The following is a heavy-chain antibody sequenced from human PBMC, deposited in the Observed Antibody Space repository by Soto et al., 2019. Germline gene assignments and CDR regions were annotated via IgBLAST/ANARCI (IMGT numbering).Heavy chain of an antibody. Sequence: QVQLVESGGGLVQPGRSLRLSCAASGFTFSSYGMHWVRQAPGKGLEWVAVIWYDGSNKYYADSVKGRFTISRDNSKNTLYLQMNSLRAEDTAVYYCAREGGRWLQLRAFDIWGQGTMVTVSS. J-gene: IGHJ3*02. CDR2: IWYDGSNK. CDR3: AREGGRWLQLRAFDI. CDR1: GFTFSSYG. V-gene: IGHV3-33*01. D-gene: IGHD5-12*01.